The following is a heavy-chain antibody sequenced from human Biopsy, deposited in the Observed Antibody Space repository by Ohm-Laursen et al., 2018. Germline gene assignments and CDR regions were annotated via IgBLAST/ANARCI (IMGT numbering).Heavy chain of an antibody. V-gene: IGHV1-2*02. CDR3: AKDCGLGGDRDY. J-gene: IGHJ4*02. CDR1: GYTFTDYY. CDR2: INPKSGGT. D-gene: IGHD2-21*01. Sequence: ASVKVSCKPSGYTFTDYYIHWVRQAPGQGPEWMGWINPKSGGTKYAQKFQGRVTMTRDTSIDTVHMELSRLKSDDTALYYCAKDCGLGGDRDYWGQGTLVTVSS.